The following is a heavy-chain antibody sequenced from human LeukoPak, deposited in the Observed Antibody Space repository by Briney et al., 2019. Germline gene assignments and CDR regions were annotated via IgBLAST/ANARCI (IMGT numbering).Heavy chain of an antibody. D-gene: IGHD4-17*01. CDR2: ISGSGGST. V-gene: IGHV3-23*01. Sequence: PGGSLRLSRAASGFTFSSYAMSWVRQAPGKGLGWVSAISGSGGSTYYADSVKGRFTISRDNSKNTLYLQMNSLRAEDTAVYYCARGGYGAYMGWGQGMLVTVSS. CDR3: ARGGYGAYMG. J-gene: IGHJ4*02. CDR1: GFTFSSYA.